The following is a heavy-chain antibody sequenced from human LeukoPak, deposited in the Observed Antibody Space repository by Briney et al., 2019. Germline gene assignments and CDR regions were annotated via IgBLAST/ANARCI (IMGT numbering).Heavy chain of an antibody. CDR3: AKLGGDHKYYYYYMDV. CDR1: GFTFSSYA. CDR2: ISGSGGST. V-gene: IGHV3-23*01. D-gene: IGHD2-21*02. Sequence: GGSLRLSCAAPGFTFSSYAMSWVRQAPGKGLEWVSAISGSGGSTYYADSVKGRFTISRDNSKNTLYLQMNSLRAEDTAVYYCAKLGGDHKYYYYYMDVWGKGTTVTVSS. J-gene: IGHJ6*03.